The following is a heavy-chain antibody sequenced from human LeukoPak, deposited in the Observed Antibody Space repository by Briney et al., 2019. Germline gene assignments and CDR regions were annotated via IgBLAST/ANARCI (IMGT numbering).Heavy chain of an antibody. CDR3: AEDVKTKPYYDFWSGSPLDV. V-gene: IGHV3-23*01. CDR2: ISGSGGST. CDR1: GFTFSSYA. J-gene: IGHJ6*02. Sequence: GGSLRLSCAASGFTFSSYAMSWVRQAPGKGLEWVSAISGSGGSTYYADSVKGRFTISRDNSKNTLYLQMNSLRAEDTAVYYCAEDVKTKPYYDFWSGSPLDVWGQGTTVTVSS. D-gene: IGHD3-3*01.